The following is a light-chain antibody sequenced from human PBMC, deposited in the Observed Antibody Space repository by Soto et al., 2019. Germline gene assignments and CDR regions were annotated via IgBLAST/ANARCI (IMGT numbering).Light chain of an antibody. Sequence: EIVLTQSPATLSVSPGERATLSCRASQSVSSNLAWYQQKPGQAPRLLIYGASTRATGIPARFSGSGSGTEFTLTISSLQSEDFAVYYCQQYNNWPPVTFGQGTKVDIK. V-gene: IGKV3-15*01. CDR1: QSVSSN. CDR2: GAS. CDR3: QQYNNWPPVT. J-gene: IGKJ1*01.